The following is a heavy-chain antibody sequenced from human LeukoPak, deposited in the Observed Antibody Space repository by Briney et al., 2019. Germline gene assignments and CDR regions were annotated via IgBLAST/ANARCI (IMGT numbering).Heavy chain of an antibody. CDR3: ARVLSEGIFDY. CDR2: IYTSGST. D-gene: IGHD3-3*02. CDR1: GGSISSYN. Sequence: SETLSLNCTVSGGSISSYNWSWIRQAAGKGLEWIGRIYTSGSTNYNPSLGSRVTMSVDTSKRQFSLKLSSVTAAETAVYYCARVLSEGIFDYWGQGTLVTVSS. V-gene: IGHV4-4*07. J-gene: IGHJ4*02.